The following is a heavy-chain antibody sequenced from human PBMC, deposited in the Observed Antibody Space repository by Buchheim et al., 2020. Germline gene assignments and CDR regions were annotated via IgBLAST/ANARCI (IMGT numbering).Heavy chain of an antibody. CDR3: AKTPRIKIFGVVDY. CDR1: GFVFRTYG. V-gene: IGHV3-30*18. D-gene: IGHD3-3*01. Sequence: QVQLVESGGGVVQPGGSLRLSCAASGFVFRTYGMHWVHQAPGKGLEWVAVISYNGTNKYYADSVKGRFTISRDNSKNTLYLQMNSLRAEDTAVYYCAKTPRIKIFGVVDYWGRGTL. J-gene: IGHJ4*02. CDR2: ISYNGTNK.